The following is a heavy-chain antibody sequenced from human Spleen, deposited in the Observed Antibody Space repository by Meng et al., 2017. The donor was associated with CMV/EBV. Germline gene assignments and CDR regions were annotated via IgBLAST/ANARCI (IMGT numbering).Heavy chain of an antibody. Sequence: GGSLRLSCAASGFTFNNYGMHWVRQAPGKGLEWVAFIRYDGSNKYYADSVKGRFTISRDNSKNTLYLQMNSLRAEDTAVYYCARPIVATIYYYYYYGMDVWGQGTTVTVSS. J-gene: IGHJ6*02. CDR2: IRYDGSNK. CDR3: ARPIVATIYYYYYYGMDV. D-gene: IGHD5-12*01. V-gene: IGHV3-30*02. CDR1: GFTFNNYG.